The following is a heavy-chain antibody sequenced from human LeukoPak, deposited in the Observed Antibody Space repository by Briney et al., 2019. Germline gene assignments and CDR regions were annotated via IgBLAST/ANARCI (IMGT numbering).Heavy chain of an antibody. D-gene: IGHD1-1*01. V-gene: IGHV3-53*01. CDR3: ARDPERNWNGGYFQH. CDR2: IYSGGST. J-gene: IGHJ1*01. CDR1: GFTVSSNY. Sequence: GGSLRLSCAASGFTVSSNYMSWVRQAPGKGLEWVSVIYSGGSTYYADSVKGRFTISRDNSKSTLYIQMNSLRAEDTAVYYCARDPERNWNGGYFQHWGQGTLVTVSS.